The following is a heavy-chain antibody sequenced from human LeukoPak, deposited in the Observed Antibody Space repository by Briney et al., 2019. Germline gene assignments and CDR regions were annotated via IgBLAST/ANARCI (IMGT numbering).Heavy chain of an antibody. CDR2: INPNSGGT. D-gene: IGHD4-17*01. CDR1: GYTFTGYY. J-gene: IGHJ6*03. V-gene: IGHV1-2*02. CDR3: ASLGYGDYGYYYYYMDV. Sequence: ASVKVSCKASGYTFTGYYMHWVRQAPGQGLEWMGWINPNSGGTNYAQKFQGRVTMTRDTSISTAYMELSRLRSDDTAVYYCASLGYGDYGYYYYYMDVWGKGTTVTISS.